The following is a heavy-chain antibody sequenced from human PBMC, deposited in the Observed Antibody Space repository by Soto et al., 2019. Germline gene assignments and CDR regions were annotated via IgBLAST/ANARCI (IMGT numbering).Heavy chain of an antibody. Sequence: SETLSLTCTVSGGSISSGGYYWSWIRQHPGKGLEWIGYIYYSGSTYYNPSLKGRVTISVDTSKNQFSLKLSSVTAADTAVYYCARSGLELHFDYYYYYMDVWGKGTTVTVSS. J-gene: IGHJ6*03. CDR3: ARSGLELHFDYYYYYMDV. V-gene: IGHV4-31*03. CDR1: GGSISSGGYY. CDR2: IYYSGST. D-gene: IGHD1-7*01.